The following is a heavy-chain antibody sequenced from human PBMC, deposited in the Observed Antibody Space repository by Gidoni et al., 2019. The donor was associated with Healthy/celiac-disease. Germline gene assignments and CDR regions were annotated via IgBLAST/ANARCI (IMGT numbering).Heavy chain of an antibody. CDR3: AKDYEF. J-gene: IGHJ4*02. CDR1: VFTFSRYA. CDR2: ISGSGGST. Sequence: EVQLLEYGGGLVQPGGSLRLSCAASVFTFSRYAMSWVRQAPGKGLEWVSAISGSGGSTDYADAVNLRFTISSDNSTTTLYLQMNRLRAEDTAVYYCAKDYEFWGQGTLVTVSS. D-gene: IGHD5-12*01. V-gene: IGHV3-23*01.